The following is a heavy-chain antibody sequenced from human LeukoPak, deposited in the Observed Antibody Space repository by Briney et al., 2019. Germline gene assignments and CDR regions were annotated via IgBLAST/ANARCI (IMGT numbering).Heavy chain of an antibody. Sequence: SETLSLTCTVSGGSISSSSSYWGWIRQPPGKGLEWIGSIYYSGSTSYNPSLKSRVTISLDTPKNKFSLKLSSVTAADTAVYYCARAGPGSYRYTDFDYWGQGTLVTVSS. CDR1: GGSISSSSSY. D-gene: IGHD1-26*01. CDR2: IYYSGST. CDR3: ARAGPGSYRYTDFDY. J-gene: IGHJ4*02. V-gene: IGHV4-39*07.